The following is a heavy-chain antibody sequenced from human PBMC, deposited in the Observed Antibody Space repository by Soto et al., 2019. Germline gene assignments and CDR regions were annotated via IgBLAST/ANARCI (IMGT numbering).Heavy chain of an antibody. CDR3: TTYQLFPTGYFDY. V-gene: IGHV3-23*01. CDR1: GFTFDDYA. D-gene: IGHD3-10*01. J-gene: IGHJ4*02. Sequence: EVQLLESGGGLMQTGGSLRLSCTASGFTFDDYAMNWVRQAPGKGLEWVSGISYNSVTTYYANSVKGRFTTSRDNSKDMLHLQMNSLRAEDTAIYYCTTYQLFPTGYFDYWGQGILVTVSA. CDR2: ISYNSVTT.